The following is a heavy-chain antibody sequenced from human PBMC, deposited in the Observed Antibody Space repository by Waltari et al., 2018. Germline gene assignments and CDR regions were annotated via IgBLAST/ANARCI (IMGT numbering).Heavy chain of an antibody. CDR1: VGSLNNYY. Sequence: QVQLQESGPGLAKPSETLSLTCTVSVGSLNNYYWNWIRQPPGKGLEWIGFIYSSGTTNYTPSLKSRVTISIDTSKNQFSLNVSSVTAADSAVYYCASLTLFGPTGPWGQGTLVTVSS. V-gene: IGHV4-59*08. CDR2: IYSSGTT. CDR3: ASLTLFGPTGP. D-gene: IGHD3-3*01. J-gene: IGHJ5*02.